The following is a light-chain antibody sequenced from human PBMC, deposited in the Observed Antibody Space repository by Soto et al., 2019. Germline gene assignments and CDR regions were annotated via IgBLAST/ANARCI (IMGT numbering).Light chain of an antibody. J-gene: IGLJ1*01. CDR1: SSDIGAYNH. CDR3: KSHTTLRTYV. CDR2: GVT. V-gene: IGLV2-14*01. Sequence: QSALTQPASVSESPGQSITISCTGTSSDIGAYNHVSWYQHHPGKAPKVIIYGVTNRPSGVSNRFSGSKSGNTASLTISGLQPEDEADYYCKSHTTLRTYVFGNGTKVTLL.